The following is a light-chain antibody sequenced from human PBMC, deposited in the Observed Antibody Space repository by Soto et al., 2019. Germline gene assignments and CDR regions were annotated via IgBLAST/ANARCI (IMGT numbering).Light chain of an antibody. Sequence: QSALTQPASVTGSPGQSITISCTGTRSDVGSFHLVSWYQQHPGKAPKLMIYEASKRPSGVSDRFSGSKSGTSATLGITGFQTGDEADYYCGSWDSSLSAYVFGTGTKLTVL. CDR1: RSDVGSFHL. V-gene: IGLV2-14*02. J-gene: IGLJ1*01. CDR3: GSWDSSLSAYV. CDR2: EAS.